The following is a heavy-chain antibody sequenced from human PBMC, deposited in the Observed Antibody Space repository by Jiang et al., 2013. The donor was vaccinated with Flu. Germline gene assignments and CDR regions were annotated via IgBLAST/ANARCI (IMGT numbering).Heavy chain of an antibody. Sequence: LLKPSETLSLTCAVYGGSFSGYYWSWIRQPPGKGLEWIGEINHSGSTNYNPSLKSRVTISVDTSKNQFSLKLSSVTAADTAVYYCARGHVAAAGTGLPLAVKYPAPSGSFDYWGQGTLVTVSS. J-gene: IGHJ4*02. D-gene: IGHD6-13*01. CDR1: GGSFSGYY. CDR3: ARGHVAAAGTGLPLAVKYPAPSGSFDY. V-gene: IGHV4-34*01. CDR2: INHSGST.